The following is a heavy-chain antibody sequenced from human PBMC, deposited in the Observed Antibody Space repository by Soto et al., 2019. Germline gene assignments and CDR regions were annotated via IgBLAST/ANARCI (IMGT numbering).Heavy chain of an antibody. V-gene: IGHV4-4*07. CDR3: ARDNSNYYYYYYGMDV. J-gene: IGHJ6*02. Sequence: QVQLQESGPGLVKTSETLSLTCTVSGGSISSYYWSWIRQPAGKGLEWIGRIYTSGSTNYNPSLKSRVTMSVDTSKNQFSLKLSSVTAADTAVYYCARDNSNYYYYYYGMDVWGQGTTVTVSS. D-gene: IGHD4-4*01. CDR1: GGSISSYY. CDR2: IYTSGST.